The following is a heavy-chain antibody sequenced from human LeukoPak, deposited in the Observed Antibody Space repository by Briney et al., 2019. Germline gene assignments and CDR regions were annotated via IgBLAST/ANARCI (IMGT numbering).Heavy chain of an antibody. J-gene: IGHJ6*02. D-gene: IGHD6-13*01. V-gene: IGHV1-69*13. Sequence: ASVTVSCTASGGTFSSYAISWVRQAPGQGLEWMGGIIPIFGTANYAQKFQGRVTITADESTSTAYMELSSLRSEDTAVYYCASPNARYSSSWYYYYYYGMDVWGQGTTVTVSS. CDR3: ASPNARYSSSWYYYYYYGMDV. CDR1: GGTFSSYA. CDR2: IIPIFGTA.